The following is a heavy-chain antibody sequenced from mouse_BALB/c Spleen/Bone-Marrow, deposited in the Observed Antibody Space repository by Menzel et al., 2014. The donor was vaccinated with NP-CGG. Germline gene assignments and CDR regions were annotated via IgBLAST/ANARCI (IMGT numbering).Heavy chain of an antibody. CDR1: GYTFSSYW. D-gene: IGHD1-1*01. Sequence: QVQLQHSGAELMKPGASVKISCKATGYTFSSYWIEWVKQRPGHGLEWIGEILPGSGSTNYNEKFKDKATFTADTSSNTAYMQLSSLTSEDSAVYYCAREDGLWYFDVWGAGTTVTVPS. J-gene: IGHJ1*01. CDR3: AREDGLWYFDV. V-gene: IGHV1-9*01. CDR2: ILPGSGST.